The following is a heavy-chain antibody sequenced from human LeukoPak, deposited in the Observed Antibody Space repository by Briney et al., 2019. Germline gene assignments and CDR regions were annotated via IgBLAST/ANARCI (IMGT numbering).Heavy chain of an antibody. J-gene: IGHJ4*02. V-gene: IGHV4-4*07. Sequence: PSETLSLTCTVSGVSMRSYYWSFIRQPAGKGLEWIGRIHTSGTTWYNASLKSRVTMSVDTSKNQFSLRLNAVTAADTAVYYCARDFLLQSEGLFDYWGQGTLVTVSS. CDR3: ARDFLLQSEGLFDY. CDR1: GVSMRSYY. CDR2: IHTSGTT. D-gene: IGHD4-11*01.